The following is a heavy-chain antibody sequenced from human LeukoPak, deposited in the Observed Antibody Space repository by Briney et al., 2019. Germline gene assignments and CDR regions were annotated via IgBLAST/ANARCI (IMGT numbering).Heavy chain of an antibody. CDR3: ARASIAAAGHFDY. D-gene: IGHD6-13*01. CDR1: GGSISSYY. J-gene: IGHJ4*02. V-gene: IGHV4-59*01. Sequence: RSSETLSLTCTVSGGSISSYYWSWIRQPPGKGLEWIGYIYYSGSTNYNPSLKSRVTISVDTSKNQFSLKLSSVTAADTAVYYCARASIAAAGHFDYWGQGTLVTVSS. CDR2: IYYSGST.